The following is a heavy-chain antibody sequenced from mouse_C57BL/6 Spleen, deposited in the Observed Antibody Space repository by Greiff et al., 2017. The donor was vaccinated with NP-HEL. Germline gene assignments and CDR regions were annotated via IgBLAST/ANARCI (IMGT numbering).Heavy chain of an antibody. Sequence: VQLQQSGAELVMPGASVKLSCKASGYSFTSYWMHWVKQRPGQGLEWIGEIDPSDSYTNYNQKFKGKSTLTVDKSSSTAYMQLSSLTSEDSAVYYCARWGGSPFAYWGQGTLVTVSA. D-gene: IGHD1-1*01. CDR3: ARWGGSPFAY. CDR1: GYSFTSYW. J-gene: IGHJ3*01. V-gene: IGHV1-69*01. CDR2: IDPSDSYT.